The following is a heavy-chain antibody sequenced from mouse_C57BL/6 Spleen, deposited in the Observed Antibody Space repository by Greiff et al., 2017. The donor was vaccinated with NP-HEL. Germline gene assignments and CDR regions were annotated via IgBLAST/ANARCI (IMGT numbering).Heavy chain of an antibody. CDR2: INPGSGGT. CDR3: AREGGYYDYDFDY. D-gene: IGHD2-4*01. V-gene: IGHV1-54*01. J-gene: IGHJ3*01. CDR1: GYAFTNYL. Sequence: QVQLKQSGAELVRPGTSVKVSCKASGYAFTNYLIEWVKQRPGQGLEWIGVINPGSGGTNYNEKLKGKATLTADKSSSTAYMQLSSLTSEDSAVYFCAREGGYYDYDFDYWGQGTLVTVSA.